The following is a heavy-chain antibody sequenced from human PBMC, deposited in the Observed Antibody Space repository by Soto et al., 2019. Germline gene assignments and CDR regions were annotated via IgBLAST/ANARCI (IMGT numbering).Heavy chain of an antibody. V-gene: IGHV4-4*02. CDR2: IYHSGAT. CDR3: AGHIAVSGTRGFDF. Sequence: QVQLQESGPGLMKPSGTLSLTCAVSGGSISTNWWSWVRQPPGKGLEWIGEIYHSGATNYNPSLKNRVTMSVDKAQTHFSLNLNSVPAADPAVYYCAGHIAVSGTRGFDFSGHGTLVTVSS. D-gene: IGHD6-19*01. CDR1: GGSISTNW. J-gene: IGHJ4*01.